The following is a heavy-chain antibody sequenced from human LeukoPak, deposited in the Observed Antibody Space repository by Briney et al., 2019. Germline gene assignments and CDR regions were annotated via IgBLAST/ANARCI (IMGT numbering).Heavy chain of an antibody. J-gene: IGHJ4*02. CDR2: IYYSGST. CDR3: ARAPETPLSTRRGNYFDY. Sequence: SETLSLTCAVYGGSFSGYYWSWIRQPPGKGLEWIGYIYYSGSTNYNPSLKSRVTISVDTSKNQFSLKLSSVTAADTAVYYCARAPETPLSTRRGNYFDYWGQGTLVTVSS. V-gene: IGHV4-59*01. D-gene: IGHD2-2*01. CDR1: GGSFSGYY.